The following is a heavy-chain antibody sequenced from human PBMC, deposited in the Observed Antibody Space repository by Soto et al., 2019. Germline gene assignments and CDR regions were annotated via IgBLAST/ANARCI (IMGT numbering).Heavy chain of an antibody. CDR1: GGSFSGYY. J-gene: IGHJ3*02. D-gene: IGHD7-27*01. Sequence: SETLSLTCAVYGGSFSGYYWSWIRQPPGKGLEWIGEINHSGSTNYNPSLKSRVTISVDTSKNQFSLKLSSVTAADTAVYYCARPNWGSGAFDIWGQGTMVTVSS. CDR3: ARPNWGSGAFDI. V-gene: IGHV4-34*01. CDR2: INHSGST.